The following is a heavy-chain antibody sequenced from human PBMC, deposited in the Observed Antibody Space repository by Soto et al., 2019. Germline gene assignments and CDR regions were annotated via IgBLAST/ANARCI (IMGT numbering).Heavy chain of an antibody. V-gene: IGHV1-3*01. Sequence: GASVKVSCKASGYTFPSYAMHWVRQAPGQRLEWMGWINAGNGNTKYSQKFQGRVTITRDTSASTAYMELSSLRSEDTAVYYCARDFFVAGYFDYWGQGTLVTVSS. D-gene: IGHD6-19*01. CDR3: ARDFFVAGYFDY. CDR2: INAGNGNT. J-gene: IGHJ4*02. CDR1: GYTFPSYA.